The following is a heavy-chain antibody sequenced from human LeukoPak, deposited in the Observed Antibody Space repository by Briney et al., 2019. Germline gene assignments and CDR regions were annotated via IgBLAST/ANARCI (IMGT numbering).Heavy chain of an antibody. CDR1: GYTFTSYG. Sequence: RASVKVSCKASGYTFTSYGISWVRQAPGQGLEWMGWISAYNGNTNYAQKLQGRVTMTTDTSTSTAYMELRSLRSDDTAVYYCARDDVVVVAATHSIYYYYGMDVWGQGTTVTVSS. CDR2: ISAYNGNT. V-gene: IGHV1-18*01. J-gene: IGHJ6*02. CDR3: ARDDVVVVAATHSIYYYYGMDV. D-gene: IGHD2-15*01.